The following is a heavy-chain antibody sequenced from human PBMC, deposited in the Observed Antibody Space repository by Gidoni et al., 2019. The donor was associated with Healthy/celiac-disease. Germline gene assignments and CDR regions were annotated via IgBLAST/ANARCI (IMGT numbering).Heavy chain of an antibody. J-gene: IGHJ4*02. CDR3: ARCSSTSCYTFDY. Sequence: QVQLVESGGGLFTPGGSLSLSCAASGFTFSADYMSWIRQAPGKGLEWGSYMSRSSSYTKYADSVKGRFTISRDNAKNSLYLQMNSLRAEDTAVYYCARCSSTSCYTFDYWGQGTLVTVSS. CDR1: GFTFSADY. D-gene: IGHD2-2*02. V-gene: IGHV3-11*06. CDR2: MSRSSSYT.